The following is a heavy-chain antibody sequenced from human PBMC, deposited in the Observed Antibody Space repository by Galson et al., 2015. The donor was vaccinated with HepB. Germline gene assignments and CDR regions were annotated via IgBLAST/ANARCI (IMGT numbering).Heavy chain of an antibody. CDR1: GFTFSSYW. V-gene: IGHV3-7*03. D-gene: IGHD5-18*01. J-gene: IGHJ4*02. CDR3: AREASFGYSYGLDY. Sequence: LRLSCAAAGFTFSSYWMSWVRQAPGKGLGWVANIKQDGSEKYDVDSVKGRFTISRDNAKNSLYLQMNSLRAEDTAVYYCAREASFGYSYGLDYWGQGTLVTVSS. CDR2: IKQDGSEK.